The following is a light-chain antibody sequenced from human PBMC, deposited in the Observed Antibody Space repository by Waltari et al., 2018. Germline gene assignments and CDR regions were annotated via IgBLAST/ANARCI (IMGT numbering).Light chain of an antibody. CDR1: TSGINS. J-gene: IGLJ2*01. Sequence: SYVVTQSPSVAVPAGETARLTWGGATSGINSVHWYQQRPGPAPVLVISYDSDRPSGIPERFSGSNSGNTATLTISWVEAEDEADYYCLVWHSTIDHQGVFGGGTKLTVL. CDR2: YDS. V-gene: IGLV3-21*04. CDR3: LVWHSTIDHQGV.